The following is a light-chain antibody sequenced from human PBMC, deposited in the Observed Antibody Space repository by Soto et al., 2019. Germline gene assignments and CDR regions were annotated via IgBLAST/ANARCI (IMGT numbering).Light chain of an antibody. CDR3: QHYGRSPIT. J-gene: IGKJ5*01. CDR2: GAS. V-gene: IGKV3-20*01. CDR1: QSVNSR. Sequence: EIVLKQSPGTLSLSPWERATLSCRASQSVNSRLAWYQHKPGQAPRLLISGASSRATGIPDRFSGSGSATDFTLTISRLEPEDFALYYCQHYGRSPITFGQGTRLEIK.